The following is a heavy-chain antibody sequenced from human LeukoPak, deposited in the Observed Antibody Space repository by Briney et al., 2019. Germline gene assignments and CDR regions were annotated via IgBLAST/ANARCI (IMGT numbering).Heavy chain of an antibody. CDR3: ARDAPTHGMDV. Sequence: ASVKVSCKASGYTFTGYYMHWVRQAPGQGLEWMGWINPNSGGINYAQKFQGRVTMTRDTSISTAYMELSRLRSDDTAVYYCARDAPTHGMDVWGQGTTVTVSS. J-gene: IGHJ6*02. D-gene: IGHD4-17*01. V-gene: IGHV1-2*02. CDR2: INPNSGGI. CDR1: GYTFTGYY.